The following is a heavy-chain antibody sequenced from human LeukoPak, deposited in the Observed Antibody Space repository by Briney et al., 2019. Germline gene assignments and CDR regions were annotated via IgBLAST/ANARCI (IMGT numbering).Heavy chain of an antibody. V-gene: IGHV4-4*08. J-gene: IGHJ2*01. D-gene: IGHD3-22*01. Sequence: SETLSLTCTVSGASILSYYWNWIRQSPGKGLEWIGFIYSNGITSYNPSLRSRGSISIATSRNQFSLRLTSVTAADTAIYYCARRAYYDSSGYNPTAGYFDLWGRGTLVTVSS. CDR1: GASILSYY. CDR2: IYSNGIT. CDR3: ARRAYYDSSGYNPTAGYFDL.